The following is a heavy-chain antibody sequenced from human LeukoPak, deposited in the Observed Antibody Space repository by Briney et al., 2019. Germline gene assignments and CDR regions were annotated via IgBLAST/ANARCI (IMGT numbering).Heavy chain of an antibody. CDR2: IYYSGTT. V-gene: IGHV4-39*01. CDR1: GGSISSTSYY. Sequence: SETLSLTCTVSGGSISSTSYYWGWIRQPPGKGLEWIGSIYYSGTTHYNPSLKSRVTISVDTSKNQFSLKLTSVTAADTAVYYCARQRLYGEEGFDYWGQGTLVTVSS. J-gene: IGHJ4*02. CDR3: ARQRLYGEEGFDY. D-gene: IGHD4-17*01.